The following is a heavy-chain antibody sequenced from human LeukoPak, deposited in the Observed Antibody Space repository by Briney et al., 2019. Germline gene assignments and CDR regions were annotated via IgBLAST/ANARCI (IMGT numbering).Heavy chain of an antibody. CDR2: ISSIGSII. CDR3: AGRLSSDYYYMDV. V-gene: IGHV3-48*03. Sequence: PGGSLRLSCAASGFRFSSYEMNWVRQAPGKGLEWVSHISSIGSIIFYADSVKGRFTVSRDNDKNSLYLQMNSLRAEDTSDYYCAGRLSSDYYYMDVWGKGTTVTVSS. J-gene: IGHJ6*03. CDR1: GFRFSSYE.